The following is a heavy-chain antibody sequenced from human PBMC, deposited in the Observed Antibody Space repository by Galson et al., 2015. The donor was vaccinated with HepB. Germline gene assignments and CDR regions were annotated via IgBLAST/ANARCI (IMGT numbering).Heavy chain of an antibody. Sequence: SLRLSCAASGFASDSHAMRWVRQAPGRGLEWISGITGKGDSTFYADSVKGRFTVSKDNSNNMLYLQMNSLRAEDAGLYFCAKGYGLFDSWGQGILVTVSS. CDR1: GFASDSHA. J-gene: IGHJ5*01. CDR2: ITGKGDST. D-gene: IGHD5-18*01. V-gene: IGHV3-23*01. CDR3: AKGYGLFDS.